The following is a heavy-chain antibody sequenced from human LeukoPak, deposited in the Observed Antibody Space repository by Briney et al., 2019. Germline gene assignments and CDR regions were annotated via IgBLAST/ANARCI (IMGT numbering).Heavy chain of an antibody. D-gene: IGHD4-17*01. V-gene: IGHV3-21*01. CDR2: ISSSSKHM. CDR3: VRDMTTTTTCYLQH. J-gene: IGHJ1*01. CDR1: GFIFRTYS. Sequence: GGSLRLSCAASGFIFRTYSMNWVRQAPGKGLEWVSSISSSSKHMYYADSVKGRFSISRDDAKNSLFLQMNGLRAEETAVYYCVRDMTTTTTCYLQHWGQGTLVTVSS.